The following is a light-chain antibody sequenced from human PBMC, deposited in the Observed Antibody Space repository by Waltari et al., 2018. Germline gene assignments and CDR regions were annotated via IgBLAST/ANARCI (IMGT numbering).Light chain of an antibody. CDR3: NSHDSSGTHVV. Sequence: SSELTQGPAVSVALGQTVRITCQGDSLRSSYASWYQQKPGQAPVLVFYGKDNRTSGVPDRFSGSSSGNTASLTITGARAEDEADYYCNSHDSSGTHVVFGGGTKLTVL. CDR1: SLRSSY. V-gene: IGLV3-19*01. CDR2: GKD. J-gene: IGLJ2*01.